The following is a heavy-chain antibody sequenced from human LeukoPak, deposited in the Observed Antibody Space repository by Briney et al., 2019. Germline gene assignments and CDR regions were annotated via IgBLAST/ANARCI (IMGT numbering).Heavy chain of an antibody. V-gene: IGHV3-23*01. CDR3: AKDVRGYNRPFDY. CDR1: GFSFSTCA. CDR2: ISGSGSNT. D-gene: IGHD3-10*02. J-gene: IGHJ4*02. Sequence: GSLRLSCAASGFSFSTCAMNWVRQAPGKGLEWVSAISGSGSNTYYADSVKGRFTISRDNSKNTLYLQMNSLGAEDTALYYCAKDVRGYNRPFDYWGQGTLVTVSS.